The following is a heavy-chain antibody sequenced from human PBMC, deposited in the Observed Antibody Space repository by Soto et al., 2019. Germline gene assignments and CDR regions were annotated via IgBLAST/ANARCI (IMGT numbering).Heavy chain of an antibody. V-gene: IGHV4-59*08. D-gene: IGHD2-2*01. CDR2: IYSSGST. CDR1: GGSFRGFG. Sequence: PSETLSLTCAVYGGSFRGFGGSWIRQPPGKGLEWIGYIYSSGSTNYNPSLKSRLTISVDTSKNQFSLQLTSVTAADTAVYYCARHKTSVNWFDPWGQGTLVTVSS. J-gene: IGHJ5*02. CDR3: ARHKTSVNWFDP.